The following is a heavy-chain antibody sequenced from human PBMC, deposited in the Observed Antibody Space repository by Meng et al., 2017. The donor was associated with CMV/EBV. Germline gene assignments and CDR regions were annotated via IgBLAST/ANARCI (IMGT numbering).Heavy chain of an antibody. CDR3: AKVLKHYTDYYQYGMDV. CDR1: GFTFDDYA. Sequence: SLKISCAASGFTFDDYAMHWVRQVPGKGLEWVSGISWNSGSIGYADSVKGRFTISRDNAKNSLYLQMNSLRAEDTAFYYCAKVLKHYTDYYQYGMDVWGQGTTVTV. D-gene: IGHD3-3*01. V-gene: IGHV3-9*01. J-gene: IGHJ6*02. CDR2: ISWNSGSI.